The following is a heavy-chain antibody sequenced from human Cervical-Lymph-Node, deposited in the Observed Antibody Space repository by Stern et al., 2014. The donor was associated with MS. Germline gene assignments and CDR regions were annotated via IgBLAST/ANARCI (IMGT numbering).Heavy chain of an antibody. V-gene: IGHV4-39*02. J-gene: IGHJ4*02. Sequence: QVQLQESGPGLVKPSETLSLTCTVSGGSIGRSSYYWGWIRQPPGKGLEWIGNIFYTGSTFYDPSLKSRVTISVGTSNNHFSLSLNSGTAADTAVYYCARGAGVFDSWGQGTLVTVSP. CDR1: GGSIGRSSYY. CDR3: ARGAGVFDS. D-gene: IGHD6-19*01. CDR2: IFYTGST.